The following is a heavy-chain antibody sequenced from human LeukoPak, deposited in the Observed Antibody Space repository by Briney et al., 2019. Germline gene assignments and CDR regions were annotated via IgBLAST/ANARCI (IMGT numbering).Heavy chain of an antibody. CDR3: ARDLERWLQPYYYYYMDV. Sequence: GGSLRLSCAASGFTFSSYAMHWVRQAPGKGLEWVAVISYDGSNKYYADSVKGRFTISRDNSKNTLYLQMNSLRAEDTAVYYCARDLERWLQPYYYYYMDVWGKGTTVTVSS. J-gene: IGHJ6*03. CDR1: GFTFSSYA. D-gene: IGHD5-24*01. V-gene: IGHV3-30*04. CDR2: ISYDGSNK.